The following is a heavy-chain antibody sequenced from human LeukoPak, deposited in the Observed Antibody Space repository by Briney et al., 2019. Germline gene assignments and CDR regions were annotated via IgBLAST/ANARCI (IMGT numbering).Heavy chain of an antibody. Sequence: GKSLRLSCAASGFTFTTYYMSWVRQAPGKGLEWVANINQDGRMKYYVDSVKGRFTISRDNAINSVFLQMNSLRAEDTAVYYCARENWANDYWGQGTLVTVSS. CDR3: ARENWANDY. J-gene: IGHJ4*02. CDR2: INQDGRMK. D-gene: IGHD7-27*01. V-gene: IGHV3-7*01. CDR1: GFTFTTYY.